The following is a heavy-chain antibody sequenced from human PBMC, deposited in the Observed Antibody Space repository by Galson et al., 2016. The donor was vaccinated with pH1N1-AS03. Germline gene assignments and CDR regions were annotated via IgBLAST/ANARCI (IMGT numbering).Heavy chain of an antibody. V-gene: IGHV3-74*01. CDR1: GFTFTTYW. Sequence: SLRLSCAAPGFTFTTYWMHWARQAPGGGLVWVPSITNEGTRTKGTAPVKGRCFISRDNAKNTVYLQMNSLRAEDTAVYYRARQDSSGYFHGLDVWGRGTTVTVSS. J-gene: IGHJ3*01. CDR2: ITNEGTRT. CDR3: ARQDSSGYFHGLDV. D-gene: IGHD3-22*01.